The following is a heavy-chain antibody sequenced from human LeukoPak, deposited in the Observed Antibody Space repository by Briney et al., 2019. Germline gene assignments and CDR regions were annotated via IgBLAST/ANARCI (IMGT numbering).Heavy chain of an antibody. Sequence: SETLSLTCAVSGGSISSGGYSWSWIRQPPGKGLEWIGYIYYSGSTYYNPSLKSRVTISVDTSKNQFSLKLSSVTAADTAVYYCARDLGTAYCSSTSCYPFNNWFDPWGQGTLVTVSS. CDR1: GGSISSGGYS. D-gene: IGHD2-2*01. V-gene: IGHV4-30-4*07. CDR3: ARDLGTAYCSSTSCYPFNNWFDP. J-gene: IGHJ5*02. CDR2: IYYSGST.